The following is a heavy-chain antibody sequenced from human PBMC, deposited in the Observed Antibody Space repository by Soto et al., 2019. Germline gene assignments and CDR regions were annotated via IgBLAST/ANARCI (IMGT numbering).Heavy chain of an antibody. CDR3: AQERLSGGGSCY. J-gene: IGHJ4*02. V-gene: IGHV3-23*01. Sequence: PVGSLRLSCAASGFTFSSYAMSWVRQAPGKGLEWVSAISGSGGSTYYADSVKGRFTISRDNSKNTLYLQMNSLRAEDTAVYYCAQERLSGGGSCYWGQGTLVTVSS. CDR2: ISGSGGST. D-gene: IGHD2-15*01. CDR1: GFTFSSYA.